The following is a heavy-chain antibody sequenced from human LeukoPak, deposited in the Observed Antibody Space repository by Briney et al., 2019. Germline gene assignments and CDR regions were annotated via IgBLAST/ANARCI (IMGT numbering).Heavy chain of an antibody. J-gene: IGHJ5*02. V-gene: IGHV3-48*03. D-gene: IGHD6-19*01. CDR3: ASFLSSGWGFDP. Sequence: PGGSLRLSCAASGFTFSSYEMNWVRQAPGKGLEWVSYISSSGRTIYYADSVKGRFTISRDNAQNSLYLQMNSLRAEDTAVYYCASFLSSGWGFDPWGQGTLVTVSS. CDR1: GFTFSSYE. CDR2: ISSSGRTI.